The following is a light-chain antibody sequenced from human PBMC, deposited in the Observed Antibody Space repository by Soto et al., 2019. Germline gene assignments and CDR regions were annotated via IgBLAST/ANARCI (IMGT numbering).Light chain of an antibody. Sequence: DIQMTQSPSSLSASVGDRVTITCRASRGISNYLAWYQQKPGKVPKLLIYAASTLQSGVPSRFSGSGSRTDFTFTISSLQPEDVATYYCQKCNSAPLTFGGGTKVEIK. J-gene: IGKJ4*01. CDR3: QKCNSAPLT. CDR1: RGISNY. V-gene: IGKV1-27*01. CDR2: AAS.